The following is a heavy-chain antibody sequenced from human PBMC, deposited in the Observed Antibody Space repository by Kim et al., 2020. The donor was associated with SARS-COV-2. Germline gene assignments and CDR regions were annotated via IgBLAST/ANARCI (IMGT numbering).Heavy chain of an antibody. J-gene: IGHJ4*02. Sequence: SETLSLTCAVYGGSFSGYYWSWIRQPPGKGLEWIGEINHSGSTNYNPSLKSRVTISVDTSKNQFSLKLSSVTAADTAVYYCARGVVRGNNFDYWGQGTLV. CDR3: ARGVVRGNNFDY. CDR2: INHSGST. V-gene: IGHV4-34*01. D-gene: IGHD3-10*01. CDR1: GGSFSGYY.